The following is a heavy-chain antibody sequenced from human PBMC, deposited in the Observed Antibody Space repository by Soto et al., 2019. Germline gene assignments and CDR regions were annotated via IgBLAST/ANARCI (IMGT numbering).Heavy chain of an antibody. V-gene: IGHV3-23*01. D-gene: IGHD1-26*01. J-gene: IGHJ4*02. CDR2: INGNGRSK. Sequence: EVQLLESGGGLVQPGGSLRLSCAASGFTFSNFAMSWYRQAPGKGLEWVSVINGNGRSKYHADSVQGRFTIYRDNSKNAMYLQMNSLRAGDTALYYCAKGRVVGVTTCPEFWGQGTLVTVSS. CDR3: AKGRVVGVTTCPEF. CDR1: GFTFSNFA.